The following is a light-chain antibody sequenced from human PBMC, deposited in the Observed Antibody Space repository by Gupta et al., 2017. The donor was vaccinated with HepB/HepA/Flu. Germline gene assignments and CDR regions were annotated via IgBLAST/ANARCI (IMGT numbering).Light chain of an antibody. CDR2: YDS. CDR1: NIGSKS. CDR3: QVWDSSSDHVV. V-gene: IGLV3-21*04. Sequence: SYLLTQPPSGSVAPGKTARITCGGNNIGSKSVHWYQQKPGQAPVLVIYYDSDRPSGIPERFSGSNSGNTATLTISRVEAGDEADYYCQVWDSSSDHVVFGGGTKLTVL. J-gene: IGLJ2*01.